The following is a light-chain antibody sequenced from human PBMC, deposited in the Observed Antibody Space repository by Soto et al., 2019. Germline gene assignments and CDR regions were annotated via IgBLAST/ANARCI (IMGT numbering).Light chain of an antibody. CDR2: EVS. J-gene: IGLJ2*01. Sequence: QSVLTQPASVSGSPGQSITISCTGTSSDVGSYNYVSWYQQHPGKAPKLMIYEVSKRPSGVSNRFSGSKSGNTASLTISGLQAEDADDYYCSSYTSSSSVVFGGGTKVSVL. V-gene: IGLV2-14*01. CDR1: SSDVGSYNY. CDR3: SSYTSSSSVV.